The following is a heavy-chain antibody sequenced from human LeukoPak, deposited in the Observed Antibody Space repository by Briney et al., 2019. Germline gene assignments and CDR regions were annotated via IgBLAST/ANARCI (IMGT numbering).Heavy chain of an antibody. CDR1: GGTFSSYA. J-gene: IGHJ4*02. Sequence: GASVKVSCKASGGTFSSYAISWVRQAPGQGLEWMGGIIPIFGTANYAQKFQGRVTITADESTSTAYMELSSLRSEDTAVYYCATVVVVAATQYYFDYWGQGTLVTVSS. V-gene: IGHV1-69*13. CDR3: ATVVVVAATQYYFDY. D-gene: IGHD2-15*01. CDR2: IIPIFGTA.